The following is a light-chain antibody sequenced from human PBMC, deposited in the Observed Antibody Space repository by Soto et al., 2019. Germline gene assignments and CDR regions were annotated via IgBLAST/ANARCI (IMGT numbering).Light chain of an antibody. CDR2: LGS. CDR1: QSLLLSNGYNY. Sequence: DILMTQSPLSLPFTPGEPSSICCRSSQSLLLSNGYNYLDWYLQKPGQSPQLLIYLGSNRASGVPDRFSGSGSGTDFTLKISRVEAEDVGVYYCMQALQTPFMYTFGQGTKVDIK. V-gene: IGKV2-28*01. CDR3: MQALQTPFMYT. J-gene: IGKJ2*01.